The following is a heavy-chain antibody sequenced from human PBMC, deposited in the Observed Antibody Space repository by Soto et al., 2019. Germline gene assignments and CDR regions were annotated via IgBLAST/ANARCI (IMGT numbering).Heavy chain of an antibody. J-gene: IGHJ4*02. Sequence: QVQLVQSGAEVKKPGSSVKVSCKASGGTFSSYAISWVRQAPGQGLEWMGGIIPIFGTANYAQKFQGRFTITADESTSTAYMELSSLRSEDTAVYYCASPRDNAAGRYYFDYWGQGTLVTVSS. CDR1: GGTFSSYA. CDR2: IIPIFGTA. CDR3: ASPRDNAAGRYYFDY. D-gene: IGHD6-13*01. V-gene: IGHV1-69*01.